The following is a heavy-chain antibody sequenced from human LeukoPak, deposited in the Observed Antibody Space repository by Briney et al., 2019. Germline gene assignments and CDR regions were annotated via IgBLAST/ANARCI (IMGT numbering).Heavy chain of an antibody. CDR2: IYYSGST. V-gene: IGHV4-39*07. CDR1: GGSISSSSYY. J-gene: IGHJ5*02. D-gene: IGHD6-19*01. CDR3: ARDRVAVAADWFDP. Sequence: SEXLSLTCTVSGGSISSSSYYWGWIRQPPGKGLEWIGSIYYSGSTYYNHSLKSRFTMSVDTSKNQFSLKLSSVTAADTAVYYCARDRVAVAADWFDPWGQGTLVTVSS.